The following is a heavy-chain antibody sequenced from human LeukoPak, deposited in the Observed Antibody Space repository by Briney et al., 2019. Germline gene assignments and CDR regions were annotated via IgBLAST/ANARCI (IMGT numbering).Heavy chain of an antibody. V-gene: IGHV3-11*06. CDR1: GFTFSDYY. Sequence: PGGSLRLSCAASGFTFSDYYMSWIRQAPGKGLEWVSYISSSSSYTNYADSVKGRFTISRDNAKNSLYLQMNSLRAEDTAVYYCARDRRYSSGWVDYWGQGTLVTVSS. D-gene: IGHD6-19*01. J-gene: IGHJ4*02. CDR3: ARDRRYSSGWVDY. CDR2: ISSSSSYT.